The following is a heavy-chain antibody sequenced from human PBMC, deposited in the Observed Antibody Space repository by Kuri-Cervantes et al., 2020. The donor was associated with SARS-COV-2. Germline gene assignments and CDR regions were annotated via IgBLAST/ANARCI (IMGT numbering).Heavy chain of an antibody. CDR1: GFTFSDFY. J-gene: IGHJ4*02. CDR3: ARDRDNWNYPDY. CDR2: INGSGNNI. Sequence: GESLKISCAVSGFTFSDFYMSWIRQAPGKGMEWIAYINGSGNNIFYSDSVMGRFTISRDNAENSLYLQMNSLRADDTAVYFCARDRDNWNYPDYWGQGTLVTVSS. D-gene: IGHD1-7*01. V-gene: IGHV3-11*04.